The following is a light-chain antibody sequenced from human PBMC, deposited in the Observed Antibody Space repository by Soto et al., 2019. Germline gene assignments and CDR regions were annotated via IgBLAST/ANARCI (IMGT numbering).Light chain of an antibody. Sequence: EIVLTQSPATLSLSPGERATLSCRASQSVSRYLAWYQQKPGQAPRLLIYDASNRATGIPARFSGSGFGTDFTLTISSLEPEDFAVYYCQQRSNWPPYTFGQGTKLEIK. CDR3: QQRSNWPPYT. CDR2: DAS. J-gene: IGKJ2*01. V-gene: IGKV3-11*01. CDR1: QSVSRY.